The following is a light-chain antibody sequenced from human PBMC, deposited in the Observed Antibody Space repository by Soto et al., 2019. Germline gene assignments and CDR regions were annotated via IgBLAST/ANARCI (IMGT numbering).Light chain of an antibody. CDR2: DTS. V-gene: IGKV3-15*01. CDR3: QPYNNWPLT. CDR1: QGIGDT. Sequence: VVMSRSPATLSVSPLEGATLSCRASQGIGDTLAWYQHKPGQTPRLLIYDTSTRATGVPTRFSGSRSGAEFTLTINSLQSEDFAVYYCQPYNNWPLTFGGGTKVDIK. J-gene: IGKJ4*01.